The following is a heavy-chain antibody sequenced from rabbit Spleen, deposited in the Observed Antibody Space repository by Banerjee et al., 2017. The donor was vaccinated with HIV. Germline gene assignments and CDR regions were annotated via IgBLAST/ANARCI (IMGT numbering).Heavy chain of an antibody. D-gene: IGHD1-1*01. V-gene: IGHV1S45*01. CDR2: IYTGGGGT. CDR3: ARDLVAVIGWNFNL. CDR1: GFTFSSRW. J-gene: IGHJ4*01. Sequence: QEQLVESGGGLVQPEGSLTLTCTASGFTFSSRWICWVRQAPGKGPEWIACIYTGGGGTIYASWAKGRFIMSRTSSTTVTLQMTSLTAADTATYFCARDLVAVIGWNFNLWGPGTLVTVS.